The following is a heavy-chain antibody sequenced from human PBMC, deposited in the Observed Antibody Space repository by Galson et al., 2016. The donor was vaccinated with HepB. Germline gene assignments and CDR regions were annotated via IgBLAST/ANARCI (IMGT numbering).Heavy chain of an antibody. J-gene: IGHJ4*02. CDR1: GFTVSSNY. D-gene: IGHD3-3*01. Sequence: SLRLSCAASGFTVSSNYMSWVRQAPGKGLEWVSLNYSGGSTYYADSVKGRFTISRDNSKNTLYLQMNSLRLEDTAVYYCARETTIFGVRGATGAFDYWGQGTLVTVSS. V-gene: IGHV3-66*02. CDR3: ARETTIFGVRGATGAFDY. CDR2: NYSGGST.